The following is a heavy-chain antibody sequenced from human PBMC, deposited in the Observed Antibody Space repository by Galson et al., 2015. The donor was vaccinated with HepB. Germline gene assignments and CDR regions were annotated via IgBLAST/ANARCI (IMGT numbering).Heavy chain of an antibody. V-gene: IGHV1-18*04. CDR2: ISAYNGNT. CDR3: ASRGDDSSGFYYYYYGMDV. CDR1: GYTFTSYG. J-gene: IGHJ6*02. D-gene: IGHD3-22*01. Sequence: QSGAEVKKPGASVTVSCKASGYTFTSYGISWVRQAPGQGLEWMGWISAYNGNTNYAQKLQGRVTMTTDTSTSTAYMELRSLRSDDTAVYYCASRGDDSSGFYYYYYGMDVWGQGTTVTVSS.